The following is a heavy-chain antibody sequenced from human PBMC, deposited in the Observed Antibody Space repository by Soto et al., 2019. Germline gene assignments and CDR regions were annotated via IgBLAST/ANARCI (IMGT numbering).Heavy chain of an antibody. CDR2: SGTT. D-gene: IGHD4-17*01. J-gene: IGHJ4*02. Sequence: SETLSLTCTVSGGSIGSYNYHWTWIRQSPGKGPEWIGSGTTYYNPSLRSRVTISVDTSKNQFFLRVSSVTAADTAVYYCTTYGGDTGRFDYWGQGILVTVSS. CDR1: GGSIGSYNYH. CDR3: TTYGGDTGRFDY. V-gene: IGHV4-39*01.